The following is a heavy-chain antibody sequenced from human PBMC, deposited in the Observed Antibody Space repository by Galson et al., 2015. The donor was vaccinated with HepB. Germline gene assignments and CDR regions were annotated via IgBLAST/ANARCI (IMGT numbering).Heavy chain of an antibody. CDR2: IWYDGSNK. CDR1: GFTFSSYG. D-gene: IGHD5-18*01. CDR3: ARDGSPEDTAMVADY. J-gene: IGHJ4*02. V-gene: IGHV3-33*01. Sequence: SLRLSCAASGFTFSSYGMHWVRQAPGKGLEWVAVIWYDGSNKYYADSVKGRFTISRDNSKNTLYLQMNSLRAEDTAVYYCARDGSPEDTAMVADYWGQGTLVTVSS.